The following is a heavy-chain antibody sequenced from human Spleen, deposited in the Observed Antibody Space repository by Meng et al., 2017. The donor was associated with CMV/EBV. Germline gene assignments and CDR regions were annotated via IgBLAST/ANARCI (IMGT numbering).Heavy chain of an antibody. CDR2: IYPGDSDT. J-gene: IGHJ3*01. V-gene: IGHV5-51*01. CDR1: GYTFTSYW. Sequence: GESLKISCKGSGYTFTSYWIGWVRQMSGRGLEWMGMIYPGDSDTRYSPSFQGQVTMSADKSISTAYLQWSSLKPSDTAMYFCARSAASHDAFDFWGQGTVVTVSS. CDR3: ARSAASHDAFDF. D-gene: IGHD2-2*01.